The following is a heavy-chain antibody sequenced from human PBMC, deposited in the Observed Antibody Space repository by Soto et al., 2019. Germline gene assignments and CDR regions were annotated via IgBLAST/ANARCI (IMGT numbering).Heavy chain of an antibody. J-gene: IGHJ4*02. CDR1: GFTFSSYG. D-gene: IGHD6-6*01. CDR2: ISYDGSNK. CDR3: AKDAIAARPGSHFDY. Sequence: GGSLRLSCAASGFTFSSYGMHGVRQAPGKGLEWVAVISYDGSNKYYADSVKGRFTISRDNSKNTLYLQMNSLRAEDTAVYYCAKDAIAARPGSHFDYWGQGTLVTVSS. V-gene: IGHV3-30*18.